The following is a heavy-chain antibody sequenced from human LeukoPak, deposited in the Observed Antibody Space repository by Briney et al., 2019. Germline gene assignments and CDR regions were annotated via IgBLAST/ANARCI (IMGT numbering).Heavy chain of an antibody. CDR3: ARDIVATIDARDYYYMDV. CDR1: GYTFTGYY. Sequence: ASVKVSCKASGYTFTGYYMHWVRQAPGQGLEWMGRINPNSGGTNYAQKFQGRVTMTRDTSISTAYMELSRLRSDDTAVYYCARDIVATIDARDYYYMDVWDKGTTVTVSS. CDR2: INPNSGGT. V-gene: IGHV1-2*06. J-gene: IGHJ6*03. D-gene: IGHD5-12*01.